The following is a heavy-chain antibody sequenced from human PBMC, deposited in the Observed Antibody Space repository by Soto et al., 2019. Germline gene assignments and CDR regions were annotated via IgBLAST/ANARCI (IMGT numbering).Heavy chain of an antibody. CDR1: GFTFRNNV. Sequence: GGSMRISSAASGFTFRNNVLSWVRQAPGKGLDWVSGITGSGRDTYYADSVKGRFTISRDNSKNMVFLQMNSLRAEDTALYYCAKNGLDNSPSAIDSWGPGTLVTVSS. D-gene: IGHD2-8*01. CDR3: AKNGLDNSPSAIDS. V-gene: IGHV3-23*01. J-gene: IGHJ4*02. CDR2: ITGSGRDT.